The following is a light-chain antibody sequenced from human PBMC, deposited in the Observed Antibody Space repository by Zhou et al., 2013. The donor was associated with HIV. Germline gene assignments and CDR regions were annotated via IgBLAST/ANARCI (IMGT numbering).Light chain of an antibody. V-gene: IGKV1-39*01. Sequence: DIQMTQSPSSLSASVGDRVTITCRASQSVSTYLNWYQQRPGKAPNLVIYAASSLQSGVPSRFSGSGSGTDFTLTISSLQPEDFATYYCQQSYSTPWTFGQGTKVEIK. CDR3: QQSYSTPWT. CDR1: QSVSTY. CDR2: AAS. J-gene: IGKJ1*01.